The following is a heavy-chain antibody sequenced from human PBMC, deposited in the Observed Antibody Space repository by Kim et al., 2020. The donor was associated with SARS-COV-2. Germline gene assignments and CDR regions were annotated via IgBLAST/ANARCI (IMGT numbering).Heavy chain of an antibody. Sequence: SVKVSCKASGGTFSSYAIIWVRQAPGQGLEWLGGIIPIFGTANYAQKFQGRVTITADESTSTAYMELSSLRSEDTAVYYCARAARGYSYGSDYYGMDVWGQGTTVTVSS. J-gene: IGHJ6*02. D-gene: IGHD5-18*01. CDR1: GGTFSSYA. V-gene: IGHV1-69*13. CDR3: ARAARGYSYGSDYYGMDV. CDR2: IIPIFGTA.